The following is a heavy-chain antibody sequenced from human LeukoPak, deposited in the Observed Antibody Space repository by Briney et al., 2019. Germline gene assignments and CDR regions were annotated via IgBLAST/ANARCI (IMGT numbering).Heavy chain of an antibody. Sequence: GGSLRLSCAASGFTFSSYSMNWVRQAPGRGLEWVSYISSYSSTIYYADPVKGRFTISRDNAKNSLYLQMNSLRAEDTAVYYCARDPEDIDYWGQGTLVTVSS. CDR3: ARDPEDIDY. CDR2: ISSYSSTI. V-gene: IGHV3-48*01. CDR1: GFTFSSYS. D-gene: IGHD2-15*01. J-gene: IGHJ4*02.